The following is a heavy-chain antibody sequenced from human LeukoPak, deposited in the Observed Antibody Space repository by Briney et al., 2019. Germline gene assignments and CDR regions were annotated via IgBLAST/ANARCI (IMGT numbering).Heavy chain of an antibody. J-gene: IGHJ4*02. CDR1: GFTFDDYA. CDR3: AKARIAAAGTLFDY. D-gene: IGHD6-13*01. Sequence: PGRSLRLSCAASGFTFDDYAMHWVRQAPGKGLEWVSGISWNSGSIGYADSVKGRFTISRDNAKNSLYLQMNSLRAEDTALYYCAKARIAAAGTLFDYWGQGTLVTVSS. V-gene: IGHV3-9*01. CDR2: ISWNSGSI.